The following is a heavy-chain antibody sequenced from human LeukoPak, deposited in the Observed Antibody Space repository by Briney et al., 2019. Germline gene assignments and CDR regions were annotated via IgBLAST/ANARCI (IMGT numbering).Heavy chain of an antibody. Sequence: GGSLRLSCAASGFTFSSCSMNWVRQAPGKGLVWVSRIDSYWSSTIFADSVKGRFTISRDNAKNTLYLQMNSLRAEDTAVYYCASSTYSGSHWDAFDIWGQGTMVTVSS. V-gene: IGHV3-74*01. CDR3: ASSTYSGSHWDAFDI. CDR2: IDSYWSST. CDR1: GFTFSSCS. D-gene: IGHD1-26*01. J-gene: IGHJ3*02.